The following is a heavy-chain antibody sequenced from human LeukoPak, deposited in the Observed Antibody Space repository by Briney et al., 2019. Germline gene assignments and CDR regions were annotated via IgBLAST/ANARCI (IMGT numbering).Heavy chain of an antibody. CDR3: ARRYSNYFFDY. D-gene: IGHD4-11*01. CDR2: IYHSGST. CDR1: GYSITSGYY. V-gene: IGHV4-38-2*01. Sequence: SETLSLTCAVSGYSITSGYYWAWIRQPPGKGLEWIGNIYHSGSTYYNPSLKSRLTISVDTSKNQFSLKLSSVTAADTAVYYCARRYSNYFFDYWGQGTLVTVSS. J-gene: IGHJ4*02.